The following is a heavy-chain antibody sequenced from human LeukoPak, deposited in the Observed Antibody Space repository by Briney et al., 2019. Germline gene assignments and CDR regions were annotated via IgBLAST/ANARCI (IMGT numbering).Heavy chain of an antibody. CDR1: GGTFSSYA. CDR3: ARGGYDFWSGLSFYYYYYYYMDV. D-gene: IGHD3-3*01. J-gene: IGHJ6*03. Sequence: ASVKVSCKASGGTFSSYAISWVRQAPGQGLEWMGGIIPIFGTANYAQKFQGRVTITADKSTSTAYMELSSLRSEDTAVYYCARGGYDFWSGLSFYYYYYYYMDVWAKGPRSPSP. CDR2: IIPIFGTA. V-gene: IGHV1-69*06.